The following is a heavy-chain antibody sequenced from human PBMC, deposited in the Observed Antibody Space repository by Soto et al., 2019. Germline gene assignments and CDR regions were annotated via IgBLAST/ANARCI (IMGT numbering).Heavy chain of an antibody. CDR3: ARDGAPDEGSGWYSFDY. CDR1: GYTFTSYG. J-gene: IGHJ4*02. V-gene: IGHV1-18*01. Sequence: QVQLVQSGAEVKKPGASVKVSCKASGYTFTSYGISWVRQAPGQGLEWMGWISAYNGNTNYAQKLQGRVTMTTDTSPSTACMELRSLRSDDTAVYYCARDGAPDEGSGWYSFDYWGQGTLVTVSS. D-gene: IGHD6-19*01. CDR2: ISAYNGNT.